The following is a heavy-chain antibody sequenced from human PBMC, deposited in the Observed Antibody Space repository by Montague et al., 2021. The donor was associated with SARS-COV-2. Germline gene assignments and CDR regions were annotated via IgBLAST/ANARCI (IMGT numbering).Heavy chain of an antibody. J-gene: IGHJ4*02. CDR1: GGSFSDYF. Sequence: SETLSLTCAVYGGSFSDYFWTWIRQPPGKGLEWIGEINHRGTSNYNPSLKSRVSISVDTSKNQFSLYLGSVTDADTAVYYCARGRQHFNMIVVIMTGGEYYFDYWGQGTLVTVSS. CDR3: ARGRQHFNMIVVIMTGGEYYFDY. D-gene: IGHD3-22*01. V-gene: IGHV4-34*01. CDR2: INHRGTS.